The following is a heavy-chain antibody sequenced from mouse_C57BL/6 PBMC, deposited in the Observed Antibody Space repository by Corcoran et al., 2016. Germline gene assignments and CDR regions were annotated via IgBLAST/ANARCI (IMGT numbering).Heavy chain of an antibody. CDR3: ARRLYKSNPAWFAY. CDR1: GYTFTDYN. D-gene: IGHD1-3*01. V-gene: IGHV1-18*01. Sequence: EVQLQQSGPELVKPGASVKIPCKASGYTFTDYNMDWVKQSHGKSLEWIGDINPNNGGTIYNQKFKGKATLTVDKSSSTAYMELRSLTSEDTAVYYCARRLYKSNPAWFAYWGQGTLVTVSA. J-gene: IGHJ3*01. CDR2: INPNNGGT.